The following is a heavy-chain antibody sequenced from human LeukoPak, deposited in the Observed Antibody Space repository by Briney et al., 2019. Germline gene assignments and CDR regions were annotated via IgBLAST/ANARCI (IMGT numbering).Heavy chain of an antibody. CDR3: ARDTTRAYCCGDCYFDYYYYMDV. V-gene: IGHV1-2*06. CDR1: GYTFTGYY. CDR2: INPNSGGT. J-gene: IGHJ6*03. Sequence: ASVKVSCKASGYTFTGYYMHWVRQAPGQGLEWMGRINPNSGGTNYAQKFQGRVTMTRDTSISTAYMELSRLRSDDTAVYYCARDTTRAYCCGDCYFDYYYYMDVWGKGTTVTVSS. D-gene: IGHD2-21*02.